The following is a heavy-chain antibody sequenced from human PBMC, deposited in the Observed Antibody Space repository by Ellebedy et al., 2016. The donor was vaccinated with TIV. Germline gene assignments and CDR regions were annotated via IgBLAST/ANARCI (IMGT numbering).Heavy chain of an antibody. CDR1: GGTFSSYA. Sequence: ASVKVSCKASGGTFSSYAISWVRQAPGQGLEWMGRIIPILGIANYAQKFQGRVTITADKSTSTAYMELSSLRSEDTAVYYCARDRRHYDSSYGSDYWGQGTLVTVSS. J-gene: IGHJ4*02. D-gene: IGHD3-22*01. CDR3: ARDRRHYDSSYGSDY. V-gene: IGHV1-69*04. CDR2: IIPILGIA.